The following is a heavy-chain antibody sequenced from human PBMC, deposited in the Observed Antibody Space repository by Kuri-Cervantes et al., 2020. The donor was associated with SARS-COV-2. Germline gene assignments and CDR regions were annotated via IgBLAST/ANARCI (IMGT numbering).Heavy chain of an antibody. Sequence: GESLKISCAASGFFFGAYSMHWVRQAPGKGLEWVSAISDSGGSTYYADSVKGRFTISRDNSKNTLYLQMNTLRAEDTAVYYCAKDNSENGRGYWYFDLWGRGTLVTVSS. CDR1: GFFFGAYS. CDR3: AKDNSENGRGYWYFDL. J-gene: IGHJ2*01. D-gene: IGHD1-1*01. CDR2: ISDSGGST. V-gene: IGHV3-23*01.